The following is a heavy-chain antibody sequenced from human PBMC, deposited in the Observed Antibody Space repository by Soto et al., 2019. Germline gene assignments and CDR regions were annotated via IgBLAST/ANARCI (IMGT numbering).Heavy chain of an antibody. D-gene: IGHD3-10*01. V-gene: IGHV3-21*01. CDR3: ARSTLLYMYGMDV. J-gene: IGHJ6*02. Sequence: KSGGSLRLSCAASGFTFSSYSMNWVRQAPGKGLEWVSSISSSSSYIYYADSVKGRFTISRDNAKNSLYLQMNSLRAEDTAVYYCARSTLLYMYGMDVWGQGTTVTVSS. CDR2: ISSSSSYI. CDR1: GFTFSSYS.